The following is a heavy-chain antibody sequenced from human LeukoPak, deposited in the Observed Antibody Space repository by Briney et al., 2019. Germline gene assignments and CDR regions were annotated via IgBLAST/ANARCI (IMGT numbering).Heavy chain of an antibody. CDR3: ARLSNYYDISGYYKGDWYFDL. D-gene: IGHD3-22*01. Sequence: SETLSLTCTVSGGSISSSSYYWDWIRQPPGKGLEWIGSIYYSGSTYYNPSLRSRVTISVDTSKNHFSLKLSSVTAADTAVYYCARLSNYYDISGYYKGDWYFDLWGRGTLVTVSS. CDR2: IYYSGST. CDR1: GGSISSSSYY. J-gene: IGHJ2*01. V-gene: IGHV4-39*02.